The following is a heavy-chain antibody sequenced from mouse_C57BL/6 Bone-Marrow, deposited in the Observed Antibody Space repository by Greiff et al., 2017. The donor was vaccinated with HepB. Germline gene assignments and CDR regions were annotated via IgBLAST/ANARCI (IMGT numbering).Heavy chain of an antibody. V-gene: IGHV3-3*01. J-gene: IGHJ4*01. D-gene: IGHD3-2*02. Sequence: VQLKESGPSLVRPSQTLSLTCTVTGFSINSDCYWIWIRQFPGNKLEYIGYTFYSGITYYNPSLESRTYITRDTSKNQFSLKLSAVTTEDTATYYCARGTAQARDYAMDYWGQGTSVTVSS. CDR1: GFSINSDCY. CDR3: ARGTAQARDYAMDY. CDR2: TFYSGIT.